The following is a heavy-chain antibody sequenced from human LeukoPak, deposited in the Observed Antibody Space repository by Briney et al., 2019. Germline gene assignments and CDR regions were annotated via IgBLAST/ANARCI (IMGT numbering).Heavy chain of an antibody. Sequence: SETQSLTCTVSGGSISSGDYYWSWIRQPPGKGLEWIGYIYYSGSTYYNPSLKSRVTISVVTSKNQFSLKLSSVTAADTAVYYCARRVVRGDSFDYWGQGTLVTVSS. CDR1: GGSISSGDYY. J-gene: IGHJ4*02. CDR2: IYYSGST. D-gene: IGHD3-10*01. CDR3: ARRVVRGDSFDY. V-gene: IGHV4-30-4*01.